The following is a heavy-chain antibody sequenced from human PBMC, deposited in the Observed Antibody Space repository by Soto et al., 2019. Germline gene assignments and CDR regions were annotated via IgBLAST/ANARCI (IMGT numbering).Heavy chain of an antibody. V-gene: IGHV3-7*01. J-gene: IGHJ6*02. CDR1: GFTFDSYW. CDR3: ARGGNGYENWPPYYYYGMDV. Sequence: GGSLRLSCAASGFTFDSYWMTWVRQAPGKGLEWVAHIKQDGGQTYYVDSVKGRFTISRDNAKTSLYLQMNSLRAEDTSVYFCARGGNGYENWPPYYYYGMDVWGQGTTVTVSS. CDR2: IKQDGGQT. D-gene: IGHD5-12*01.